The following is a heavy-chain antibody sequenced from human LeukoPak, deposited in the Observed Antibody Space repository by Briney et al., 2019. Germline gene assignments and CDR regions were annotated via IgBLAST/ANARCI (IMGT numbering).Heavy chain of an antibody. CDR2: ISTSGNTR. Sequence: GGSLRLSCAASGFTFSSFEMNWVRQAPGKGLEWVSYISTSGNTRYYADSVKGRFTISRDNAKNSLYLQMNSLRVEDTAVYYCARELSGTTSYYFDYWGQGTLVTVSS. V-gene: IGHV3-48*03. CDR3: ARELSGTTSYYFDY. J-gene: IGHJ4*02. D-gene: IGHD1-7*01. CDR1: GFTFSSFE.